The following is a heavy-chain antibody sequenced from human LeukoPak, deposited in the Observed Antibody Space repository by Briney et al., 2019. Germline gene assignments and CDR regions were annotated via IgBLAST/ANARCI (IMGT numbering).Heavy chain of an antibody. CDR3: ATTKRSNYVDWFDP. V-gene: IGHV3-53*01. CDR2: IYSGGST. CDR1: GFTVSSNY. D-gene: IGHD4-11*01. J-gene: IGHJ5*02. Sequence: GGSLRLSCAASGFTVSSNYMSWVRQAPGKGLEWVSVIYSGGSTYYADSVKGRFTISRDNSKNTLYLQMNSLRAEDTAVYYCATTKRSNYVDWFDPWGQGTLVTVSS.